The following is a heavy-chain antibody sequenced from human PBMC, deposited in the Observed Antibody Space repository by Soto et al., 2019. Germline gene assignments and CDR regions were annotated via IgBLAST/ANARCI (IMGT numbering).Heavy chain of an antibody. Sequence: GGSLRLSCAASGFTFSSYGMHWVRQAPGKGLEWVAVIWYDGSNKYYADSVKGRFTISRDNSKNTLYLQMNSLRAEDTAVYYCARAPIVLVPAARAGLDYWGQGTLVTVSS. CDR2: IWYDGSNK. D-gene: IGHD2-2*01. CDR1: GFTFSSYG. V-gene: IGHV3-33*01. J-gene: IGHJ4*02. CDR3: ARAPIVLVPAARAGLDY.